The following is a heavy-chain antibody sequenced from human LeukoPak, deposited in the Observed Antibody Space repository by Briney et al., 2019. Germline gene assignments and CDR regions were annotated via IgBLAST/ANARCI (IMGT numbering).Heavy chain of an antibody. D-gene: IGHD6-13*01. CDR2: ISDSGTST. V-gene: IGHV3-23*01. CDR3: AKAPTGYSSSWFDY. Sequence: PGGSLRLSCAASGFTFSSYAMSWVRQAPGKGLEWVSTISDSGTSTYYADSVKGRFTISRDNSKSTLYLQMNSLRAEDTAVYYCAKAPTGYSSSWFDYWGQGTLVTVSS. J-gene: IGHJ4*02. CDR1: GFTFSSYA.